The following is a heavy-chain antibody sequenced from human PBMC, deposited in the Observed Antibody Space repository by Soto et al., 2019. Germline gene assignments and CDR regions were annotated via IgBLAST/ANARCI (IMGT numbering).Heavy chain of an antibody. Sequence: ASVKVSCKASGYTFTGYYMHWVRQAPGQGLEWMGWINPNSGGTNYAQKFQGRVTMTRDTSISTAYMELSRLRSEDTAVYYCARDQLPGLVVGAIRNWFDHWGQGTLVTVSS. V-gene: IGHV1-2*02. D-gene: IGHD2-15*01. J-gene: IGHJ5*02. CDR2: INPNSGGT. CDR3: ARDQLPGLVVGAIRNWFDH. CDR1: GYTFTGYY.